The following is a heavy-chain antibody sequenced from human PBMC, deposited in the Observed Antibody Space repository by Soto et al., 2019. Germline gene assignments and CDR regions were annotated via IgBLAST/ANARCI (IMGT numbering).Heavy chain of an antibody. V-gene: IGHV3-66*01. J-gene: IGHJ6*03. CDR2: IYSGGST. Sequence: GGSLRLSCAASGFTVSSNYMSWVRQAPGKGLEWVSGIYSGGSTYYADSVKGRFTISRDNSKNTLYLQMNSLRAEDTAVYYCARGHTKFGVYYYYYCEVSGKGTTDNVYS. D-gene: IGHD3-9*01. CDR1: GFTVSSNY. CDR3: ARGHTKFGVYYYYYCEV.